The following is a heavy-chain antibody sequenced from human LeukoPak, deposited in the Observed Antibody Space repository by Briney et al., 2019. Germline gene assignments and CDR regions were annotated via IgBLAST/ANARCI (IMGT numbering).Heavy chain of an antibody. CDR1: GFTFSSYG. CDR2: ISYDGSNK. V-gene: IGHV3-30*18. J-gene: IGHJ4*02. CDR3: AKNLLRFLEWLSLDY. D-gene: IGHD3-3*01. Sequence: HPGGSLRLSCAASGFTFSSYGMHWVRQAPGKGLEWVAVISYDGSNKYYADSVKGRFTISRDNSKNTLYLQMNSLRAEDTAVYYCAKNLLRFLEWLSLDYWGQGTLVTVSS.